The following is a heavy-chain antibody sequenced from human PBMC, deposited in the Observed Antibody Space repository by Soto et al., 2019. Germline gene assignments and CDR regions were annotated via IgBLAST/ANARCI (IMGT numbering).Heavy chain of an antibody. Sequence: EVQLVESGGGLVKPGGSLRLSCEVSGFIFSDYTMNWVRQAPGKGLEWVASIDNSGSYIFYAGPLKGRCTISRDNAKNSLFLQLRGLRADDTAVYFCVRGDYRDYWGQGTLVAVSS. V-gene: IGHV3-21*01. CDR2: IDNSGSYI. D-gene: IGHD4-4*01. CDR1: GFIFSDYT. J-gene: IGHJ4*02. CDR3: VRGDYRDY.